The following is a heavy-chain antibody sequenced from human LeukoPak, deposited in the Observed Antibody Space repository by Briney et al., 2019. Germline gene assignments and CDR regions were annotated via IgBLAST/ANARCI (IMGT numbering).Heavy chain of an antibody. CDR3: ARGREGYISAFDY. CDR2: INPNSGGT. Sequence: GASVKVSCKASGYTFTGYYMHWVRQAPGQGLEWMGWINPNSGGTNYAQKFQGRVTMTRDTSINTAYMELSRLRSDDTAVYYCARGREGYISAFDYWGQGTLVTVSS. V-gene: IGHV1-2*02. D-gene: IGHD5-24*01. CDR1: GYTFTGYY. J-gene: IGHJ4*02.